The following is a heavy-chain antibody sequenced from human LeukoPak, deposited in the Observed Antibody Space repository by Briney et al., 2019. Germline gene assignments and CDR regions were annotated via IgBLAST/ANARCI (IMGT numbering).Heavy chain of an antibody. Sequence: GASVKVSCKASGGTFSSYAISWVRQAPGQGLEWMGGIIPISGTANYAQKFQGRVTITADESTSTAYMELSSLRSEDTAVYYCAAYSYGSPKAFDIWGQGTMVTVSS. CDR2: IIPISGTA. J-gene: IGHJ3*02. CDR3: AAYSYGSPKAFDI. CDR1: GGTFSSYA. V-gene: IGHV1-69*13. D-gene: IGHD5-18*01.